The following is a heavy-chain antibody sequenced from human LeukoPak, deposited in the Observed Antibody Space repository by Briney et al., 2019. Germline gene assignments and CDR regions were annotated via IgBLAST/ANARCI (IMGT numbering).Heavy chain of an antibody. Sequence: PGTLSLTCAVSGGSISSSNWRSWVRQPPGKGLEWIGEIYHSGSTNYNPSLKSRATIQVDKSKNQFSLKLSSVTAADTAVYCCARVPPGGWYRPGVPNDYWGQGTLVTVSS. D-gene: IGHD6-19*01. CDR2: IYHSGST. CDR3: ARVPPGGWYRPGVPNDY. CDR1: GGSISSSNW. V-gene: IGHV4-4*01. J-gene: IGHJ4*02.